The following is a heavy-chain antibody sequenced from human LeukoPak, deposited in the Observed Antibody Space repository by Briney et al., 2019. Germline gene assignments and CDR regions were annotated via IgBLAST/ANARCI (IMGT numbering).Heavy chain of an antibody. V-gene: IGHV1-2*02. J-gene: IGHJ3*02. D-gene: IGHD2-2*01. CDR2: IDPNSGGT. CDR3: AILGYCSTTSCLRGGFDI. CDR1: GYTFTGYY. Sequence: GASVKVSCKASGYTFTGYYMHWVRQAPGQGLEWMGWIDPNSGGTNYAQKFQGRVTVTRDTSISTAYMELSRLRSDDTAVYYCAILGYCSTTSCLRGGFDIWGQGTMVTVSS.